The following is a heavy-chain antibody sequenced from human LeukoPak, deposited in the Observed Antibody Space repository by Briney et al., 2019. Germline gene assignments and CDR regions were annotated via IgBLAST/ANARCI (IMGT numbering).Heavy chain of an antibody. CDR1: GGSISSGGYS. Sequence: PSETLSLTCAVSGGSISSGGYSWSWIRQPPGKGLEWIGYIYHSGSTYYNPSLKSRVTISVDTSKDQFSLKLSSVTAADTAVYYCARGEDSGMRDPYNWFDPWGQGTLVTVSS. CDR3: ARGEDSGMRDPYNWFDP. V-gene: IGHV4-30-2*01. J-gene: IGHJ5*02. D-gene: IGHD1-26*01. CDR2: IYHSGST.